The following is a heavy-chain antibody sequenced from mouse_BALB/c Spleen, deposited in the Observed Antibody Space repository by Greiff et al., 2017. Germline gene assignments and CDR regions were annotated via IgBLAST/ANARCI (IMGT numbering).Heavy chain of an antibody. Sequence: EVQVVESGGGLVKPGGSLKLSCAASGFTFSSYAMSWVRQTPEKRLEWVASISSGGSTYYPDSVKGRFTISRDNARNILYLQMSSLRSEDTAMYYCARGYDYFDYWGQGTTLTVSS. CDR1: GFTFSSYA. CDR3: ARGYDYFDY. J-gene: IGHJ2*01. D-gene: IGHD2-3*01. V-gene: IGHV5-6-5*01. CDR2: ISSGGST.